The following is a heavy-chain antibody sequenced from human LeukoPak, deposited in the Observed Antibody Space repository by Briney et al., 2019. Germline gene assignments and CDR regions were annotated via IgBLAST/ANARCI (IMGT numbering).Heavy chain of an antibody. Sequence: ASVKVSCKASGGTFSSYAISWVRQAPGQGLEWMGGIIPIFGTANYAQKFQGRVTITTDESASTAYMELSSLRSEDTAVYYCATGDAPQRDYGDRGAFDIWGQGTMVTVSS. CDR1: GGTFSSYA. CDR3: ATGDAPQRDYGDRGAFDI. V-gene: IGHV1-69*05. CDR2: IIPIFGTA. J-gene: IGHJ3*02. D-gene: IGHD4-17*01.